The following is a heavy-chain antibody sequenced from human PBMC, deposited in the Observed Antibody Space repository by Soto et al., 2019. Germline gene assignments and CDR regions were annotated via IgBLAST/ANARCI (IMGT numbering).Heavy chain of an antibody. CDR3: ANYLPTYYYDSSGYTDAFDI. CDR1: GGTFSSYA. Sequence: QVQLVQSGAEVKKPGSSVKVSCKASGGTFSSYAISWVRQAPGQGLEWMGGIIPIFGTANYAQKFQGRVTITADESTITAYTELSSLRSEDTAVYYCANYLPTYYYDSSGYTDAFDIWGQGTMVTVSS. V-gene: IGHV1-69*12. J-gene: IGHJ3*02. CDR2: IIPIFGTA. D-gene: IGHD3-22*01.